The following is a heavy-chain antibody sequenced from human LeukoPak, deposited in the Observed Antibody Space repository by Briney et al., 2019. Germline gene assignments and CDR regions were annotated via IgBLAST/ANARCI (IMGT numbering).Heavy chain of an antibody. CDR1: GFTGFTFDDYT. J-gene: IGHJ4*02. D-gene: IGHD2-2*01. Sequence: GGSLRFSCAASGFTGFTFDDYTMNWVRQAPGKGLEWVSLITWDGGTTDYAASVKGRFTISRDNSKNSLYLQMKSLTTEDSALYFCATTPAGYNYFDSWGQGTLVTVSS. CDR3: ATTPAGYNYFDS. V-gene: IGHV3-43*01. CDR2: ITWDGGTT.